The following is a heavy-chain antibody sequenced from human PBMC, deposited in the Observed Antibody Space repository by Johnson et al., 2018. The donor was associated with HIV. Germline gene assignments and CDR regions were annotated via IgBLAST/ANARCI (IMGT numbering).Heavy chain of an antibody. J-gene: IGHJ3*02. V-gene: IGHV3-NL1*01. Sequence: QVQLVESGGGVVQPGGSLRLSCAASGFTFSSYGMHWVRQAPGKGLEWVAVIYSGGSTYYADSVKGRFTISRDNSKNTLYLQMNSLRAEDTALYYCARDTYYYDSSGYLDAFDIWGQGTMVTVSS. CDR1: GFTFSSYG. D-gene: IGHD3-22*01. CDR2: IYSGGST. CDR3: ARDTYYYDSSGYLDAFDI.